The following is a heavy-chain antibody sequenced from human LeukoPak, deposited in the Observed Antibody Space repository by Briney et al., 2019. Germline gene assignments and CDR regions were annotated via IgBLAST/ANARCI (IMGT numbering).Heavy chain of an antibody. CDR3: ARYDCRGSASTRFDY. CDR2: IYGTGST. Sequence: PSETLSLTCAVSGYSLGKNYYWGWIRQPPGKGLEWIGRIYGTGSTSYNPSLMNRVTMSVDTSKNHFSLKLTSVTAADTAVYYCARYDCRGSASTRFDYWGQGILVTISS. V-gene: IGHV4-38-2*01. J-gene: IGHJ4*02. CDR1: GYSLGKNYY. D-gene: IGHD2-21*01.